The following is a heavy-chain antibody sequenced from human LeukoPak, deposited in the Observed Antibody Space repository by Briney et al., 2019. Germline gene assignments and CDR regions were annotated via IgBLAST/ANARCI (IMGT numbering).Heavy chain of an antibody. J-gene: IGHJ4*02. Sequence: GGSLRLSCATSGFIFSGYYMSWIRQAPGKGLEWVSYISGSGNDISYADSVKGRFTISRDNAKGSLYQQMNSLRAADTAVYYCGTHAGRTGSDDWGQGTLVTVSS. CDR2: ISGSGNDI. CDR3: GTHAGRTGSDD. V-gene: IGHV3-11*01. D-gene: IGHD3/OR15-3a*01. CDR1: GFIFSGYY.